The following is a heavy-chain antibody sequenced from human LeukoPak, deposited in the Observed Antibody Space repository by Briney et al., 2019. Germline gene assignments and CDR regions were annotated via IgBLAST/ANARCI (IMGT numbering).Heavy chain of an antibody. CDR1: GYSFTSYW. D-gene: IGHD3-10*01. V-gene: IGHV5-51*01. CDR2: FYPGDSDT. Sequence: HGESLKISCKGSGYSFTSYWIGWLGRMPGKGLGGLGLFYPGDSDTRYSPSFQGQVTISADKPISTAYLQWSSLKASDTAMYYCATGGYDLPNDAFDIWGQGTMVTVSS. CDR3: ATGGYDLPNDAFDI. J-gene: IGHJ3*02.